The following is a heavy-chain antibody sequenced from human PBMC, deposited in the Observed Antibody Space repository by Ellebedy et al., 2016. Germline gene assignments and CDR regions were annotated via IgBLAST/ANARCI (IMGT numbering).Heavy chain of an antibody. J-gene: IGHJ6*03. V-gene: IGHV3-11*01. CDR3: ARERREYYYYYYIDV. Sequence: GGSLRLXXAASGFSFSDYYMSWIRQAPGRGLEWISYIRSSGSTIYYADSVKGRFTISRDNTKNSLYLQMNSLRAEDTAVYYCARERREYYYYYYIDVWGKGITVTVSS. CDR2: IRSSGSTI. CDR1: GFSFSDYY.